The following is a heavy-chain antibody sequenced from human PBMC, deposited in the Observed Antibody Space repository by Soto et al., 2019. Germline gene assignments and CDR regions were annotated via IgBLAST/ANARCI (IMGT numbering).Heavy chain of an antibody. D-gene: IGHD5-18*01. J-gene: IGHJ4*02. CDR1: GGSISSYY. Sequence: SETLSLTCTVSGGSISSYYWSWIRQPPGKGLEWIGYIYYSGSTNYNPSLKSRVTISVDTSKNQFSLKLSSVTAADTAVYYCARYSYGYFDYWGQGTLVTVSS. CDR3: ARYSYGYFDY. CDR2: IYYSGST. V-gene: IGHV4-59*01.